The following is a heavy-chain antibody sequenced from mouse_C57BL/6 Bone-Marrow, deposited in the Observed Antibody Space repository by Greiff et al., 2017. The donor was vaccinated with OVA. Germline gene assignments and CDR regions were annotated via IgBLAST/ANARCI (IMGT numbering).Heavy chain of an antibody. CDR3: ARWEGYDYDCMDY. CDR2: INPSTGGT. D-gene: IGHD2-10*02. V-gene: IGHV1-42*01. Sequence: VQLKQSGPELVKPGASVKISCKASGYSFTGYYMNWVKQSPEKSLEWIGEINPSTGGTTYNQKFKAKATLTVDKSSSTAYMQLKSLTSEDSAVYYCARWEGYDYDCMDYWGQGTSVTVSS. CDR1: GYSFTGYY. J-gene: IGHJ4*01.